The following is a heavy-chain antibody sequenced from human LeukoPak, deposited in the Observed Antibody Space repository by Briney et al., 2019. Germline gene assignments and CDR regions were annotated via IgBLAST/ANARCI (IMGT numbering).Heavy chain of an antibody. CDR3: AREITTNGGGYFDY. Sequence: GGSLRLSCAASGFTFSSYWMPWVRQAPGKGLVWVSRINTDGSSTNYADSVKGRFTMSRDNAKNTLYLQMNSLRAEDTAVYSCAREITTNGGGYFDYWGQGTLVTVSS. V-gene: IGHV3-74*01. CDR1: GFTFSSYW. D-gene: IGHD3-16*01. CDR2: INTDGSST. J-gene: IGHJ4*02.